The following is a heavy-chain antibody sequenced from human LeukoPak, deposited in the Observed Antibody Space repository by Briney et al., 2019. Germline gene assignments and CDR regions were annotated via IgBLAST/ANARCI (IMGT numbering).Heavy chain of an antibody. D-gene: IGHD3-22*01. J-gene: IGHJ4*02. CDR3: ARAYDSSGFATDY. V-gene: IGHV3-7*02. CDR1: GFTFSSYW. CDR2: IKQDGSEK. Sequence: GGSLRLSCAASGFTFSSYWMSWVRQAPGKGLEWVANIKQDGSEKYYVDSVKGRFTISRDNAKNSLYLQMNSLRAEDTAVYYCARAYDSSGFATDYWGQGTLVTVSS.